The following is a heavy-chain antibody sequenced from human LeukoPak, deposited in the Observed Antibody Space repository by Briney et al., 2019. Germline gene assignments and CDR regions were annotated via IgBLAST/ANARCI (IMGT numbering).Heavy chain of an antibody. V-gene: IGHV3-53*01. CDR1: GFTFSGNY. CDR3: ARRAGSDY. D-gene: IGHD6-13*01. CDR2: MYSNGNT. J-gene: IGHJ4*02. Sequence: GGSLRLSCAASGFTFSGNYMSWVRQAPGKGLEWVSVMYSNGNTYYSDSVRGGFTISRDNSKNTVFLQMNSLRAEDTAVYYCARRAGSDYWGQGTLVTVSS.